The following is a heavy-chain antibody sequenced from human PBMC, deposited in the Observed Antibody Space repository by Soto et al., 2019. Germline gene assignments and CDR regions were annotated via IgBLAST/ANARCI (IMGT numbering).Heavy chain of an antibody. CDR3: ARASITMVRGATYYYYGMDV. J-gene: IGHJ6*02. D-gene: IGHD3-10*01. Sequence: ETLSLTCAVYGGSFSGYYWSWIRQPPGKGLEWIGEINHSGSTNYNPSLKSRVTISVDTSKNQFSLKLSSVTAADTAVYYCARASITMVRGATYYYYGMDVWGQGTTVTVSS. V-gene: IGHV4-34*01. CDR1: GGSFSGYY. CDR2: INHSGST.